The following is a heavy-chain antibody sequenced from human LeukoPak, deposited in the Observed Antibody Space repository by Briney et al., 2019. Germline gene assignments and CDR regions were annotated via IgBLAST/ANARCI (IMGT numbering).Heavy chain of an antibody. CDR1: GFTFDDYA. J-gene: IGHJ4*02. Sequence: GGSLRLSCAASGFTFDDYAMHWVRQAPGKGLEWVSGISWNSGSIGYADSVKGRFTISRDNAKNSLYLQVNSLRAEDTALYYCAKDSGYYDSSGYGWGQGTLVTVSS. D-gene: IGHD3-22*01. V-gene: IGHV3-9*01. CDR3: AKDSGYYDSSGYG. CDR2: ISWNSGSI.